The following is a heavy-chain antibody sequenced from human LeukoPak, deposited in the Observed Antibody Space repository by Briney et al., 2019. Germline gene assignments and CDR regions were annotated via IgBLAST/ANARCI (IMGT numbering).Heavy chain of an antibody. CDR2: IITIFGTA. CDR3: ARDTPLRLENWFDP. V-gene: IGHV1-69*13. D-gene: IGHD1-1*01. CDR1: GYTFTSYG. J-gene: IGHJ5*02. Sequence: ASVKVSCKASGYTFTSYGISWVRQAPGQGLEWMGGIITIFGTAKYAPKFQGRVTITADESTTTAYMELSSLRSEDTAVYYCARDTPLRLENWFDPWGQGTLVTVSS.